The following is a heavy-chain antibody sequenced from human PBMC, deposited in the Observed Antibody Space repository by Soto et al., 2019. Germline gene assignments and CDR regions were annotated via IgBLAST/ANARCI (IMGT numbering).Heavy chain of an antibody. D-gene: IGHD6-13*01. CDR1: GYTFTSYY. J-gene: IGHJ6*03. V-gene: IGHV1-46*03. CDR2: INPSGGSA. CDR3: ARGIAAALPYYYYYMDV. Sequence: GASVKVSCKASGYTFTSYYMFWVRQAPGQGLEWMGLINPSGGSANYAQKFQGRVAMTRDTSTSTVYMELSSLRSEDTAVYFCARGIAAALPYYYYYMDVWGKGTTVTVSS.